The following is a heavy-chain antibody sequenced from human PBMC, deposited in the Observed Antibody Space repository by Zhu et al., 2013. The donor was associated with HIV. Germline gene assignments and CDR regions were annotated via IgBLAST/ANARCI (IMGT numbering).Heavy chain of an antibody. CDR3: ARSEISYSDSPVAGTDWFDP. D-gene: IGHD6-19*01. CDR2: ISSSGSTI. Sequence: EVQLVESGGGLVQPGGSLRLSCAASGFTFSSYEMNWVRQAPGKGLEWVSYISSSGSTIYYADSVKGRFTISRDNAKNSLYLQMNSLRAEDTAVYYCARSEISYSDSPVAGTDWFDPWGQGNPGHRLL. V-gene: IGHV3-48*03. J-gene: IGHJ5*02. CDR1: GFTFSSYE.